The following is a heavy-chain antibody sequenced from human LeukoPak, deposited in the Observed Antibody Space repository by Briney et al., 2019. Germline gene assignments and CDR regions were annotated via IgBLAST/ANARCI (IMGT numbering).Heavy chain of an antibody. D-gene: IGHD6-19*01. Sequence: GASVKVSCKASGYTFTSYYLHWVRQAPGQGLEWMGIINPSGGSATYAQKFQGRVTMTRDTSTSTVYMELSGLRSEDTAVYYCARDSGGIAVATRDYWGQGTLVTVSS. CDR1: GYTFTSYY. CDR2: INPSGGSA. V-gene: IGHV1-46*01. CDR3: ARDSGGIAVATRDY. J-gene: IGHJ4*02.